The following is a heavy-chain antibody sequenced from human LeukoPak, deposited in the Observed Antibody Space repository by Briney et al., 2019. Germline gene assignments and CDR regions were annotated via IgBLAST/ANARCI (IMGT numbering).Heavy chain of an antibody. V-gene: IGHV4-34*01. D-gene: IGHD1-26*01. Sequence: SGTLSLTCAVYGGSFSDYSWTWIRQPPGKGLEWIGEINHSGSTDYNPSLKSRVTISVDTSKNQFSLKLSSVTAADTAVYYCARPSGATPFRRFDYWGQGALVTVSS. CDR3: ARPSGATPFRRFDY. CDR1: GGSFSDYS. CDR2: INHSGST. J-gene: IGHJ4*02.